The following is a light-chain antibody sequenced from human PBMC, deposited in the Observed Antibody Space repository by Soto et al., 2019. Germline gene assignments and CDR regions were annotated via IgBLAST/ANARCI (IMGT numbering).Light chain of an antibody. Sequence: EIVLTQSPGTLSLSPGERATLSCRASQSVSSSYLAWYQQKPGQAPRLLIYGASSRATGIPDRFSGSGSGTDIPLNISHLEPEDFPVYYWQLYCSSHAYTFGQGTKLEIK. V-gene: IGKV3-20*01. CDR1: QSVSSSY. CDR2: GAS. J-gene: IGKJ2*01. CDR3: QLYCSSHAYT.